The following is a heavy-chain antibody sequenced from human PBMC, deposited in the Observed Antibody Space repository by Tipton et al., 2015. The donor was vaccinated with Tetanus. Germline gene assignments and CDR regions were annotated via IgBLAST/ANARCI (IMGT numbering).Heavy chain of an antibody. CDR2: ISSSSSYT. CDR3: ARDLYDSSGYYSPLSYYYGMDV. Sequence: SLRLSCAASGFTFSDYYMSWIRQAPGKGLEWVSYISSSSSYTNYADSVKGRFTISRDNAKNSLYLQMNSLRAEDTAVYYCARDLYDSSGYYSPLSYYYGMDVWGQGTTVTVSS. D-gene: IGHD3-22*01. J-gene: IGHJ6*02. V-gene: IGHV3-11*06. CDR1: GFTFSDYY.